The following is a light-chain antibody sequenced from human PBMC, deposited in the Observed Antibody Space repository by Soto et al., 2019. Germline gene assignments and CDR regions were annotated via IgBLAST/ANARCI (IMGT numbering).Light chain of an antibody. V-gene: IGKV1-5*03. CDR3: QQYNTYPLT. J-gene: IGKJ4*01. CDR1: QSSSTW. CDR2: KAS. Sequence: DIQMTQSPSTLSASVGDRVTITCRASQSSSTWLAWYQQKPGKAPKLLIYKASSLEGGVPSRFSGSGSRSDFNITISSLQPDDFASYYCQQYNTYPLTVGGGTTVEIK.